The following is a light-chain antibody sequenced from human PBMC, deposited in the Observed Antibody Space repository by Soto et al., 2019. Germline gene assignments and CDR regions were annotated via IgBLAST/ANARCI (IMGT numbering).Light chain of an antibody. CDR2: KAS. Sequence: DIQMTQSPSTLSASVGDRFTITCRASQSITSWLAWYQQKPGKAPKLLIHKASSLESGVPSRFSGSGSGTEFTLTISSLQPDDFATYYCQQYNSYPRTFGQGTKVDI. CDR3: QQYNSYPRT. CDR1: QSITSW. V-gene: IGKV1-5*03. J-gene: IGKJ1*01.